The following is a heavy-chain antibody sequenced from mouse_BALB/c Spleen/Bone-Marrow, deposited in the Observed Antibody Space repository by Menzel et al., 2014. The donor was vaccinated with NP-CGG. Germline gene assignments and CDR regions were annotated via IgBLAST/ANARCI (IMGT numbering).Heavy chain of an antibody. D-gene: IGHD1-1*01. Sequence: EVQLQESGGGLVQPGESLKLSCAASGFTFSSYTMSWVRQTPEKRLEWVAYISNGGGSTYYPDTVKGRFTISRDNAKNTLYLQMSSLKSEDTAMYYCARHGYYGSRAMDYWGQGTSVTVSS. V-gene: IGHV5-12-2*01. CDR2: ISNGGGST. CDR3: ARHGYYGSRAMDY. CDR1: GFTFSSYT. J-gene: IGHJ4*01.